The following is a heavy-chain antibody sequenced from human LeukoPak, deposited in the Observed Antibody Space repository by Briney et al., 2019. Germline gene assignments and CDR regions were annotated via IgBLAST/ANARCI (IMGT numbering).Heavy chain of an antibody. V-gene: IGHV3-21*01. Sequence: KTGGSLRLSCAASGFTFSSYSMNWVRQAPGKGLEWVSSISSSSSYIYYADSVKGRFTISRDNAKNSLYLQMNSLRAEDTAVYYCARGRDGYNWIDYWGQGTLVTVSS. CDR2: ISSSSSYI. J-gene: IGHJ4*02. CDR3: ARGRDGYNWIDY. D-gene: IGHD5-24*01. CDR1: GFTFSSYS.